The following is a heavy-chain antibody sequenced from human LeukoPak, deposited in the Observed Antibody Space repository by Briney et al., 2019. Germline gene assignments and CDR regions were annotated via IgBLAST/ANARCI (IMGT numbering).Heavy chain of an antibody. D-gene: IGHD2-21*01. Sequence: ASVKVSCKASGGTFSSYTISWVRQAPGQGLEWMGRIIPILGIANYAQKFQGRVTITVDKSTSTAYMELSSLRSEDTPVYYCARVPDYCGRDCSLDYWGQRTLVTVSS. V-gene: IGHV1-69*02. CDR1: GGTFSSYT. CDR2: IIPILGIA. J-gene: IGHJ4*02. CDR3: ARVPDYCGRDCSLDY.